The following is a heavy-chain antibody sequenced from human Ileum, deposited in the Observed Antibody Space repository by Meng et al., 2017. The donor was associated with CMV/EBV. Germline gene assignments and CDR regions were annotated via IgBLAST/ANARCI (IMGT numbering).Heavy chain of an antibody. CDR3: ARDGRIAKVRGVLDY. Sequence: GESLKISCAASGFNFRSYEMIWVRQAPGKGLEWISYISSSGSITYYADSVRGRFTISRDNAENSLNLQMNGLGAEDTAVYYCARDGRIAKVRGVLDYWGQGALVTVSS. D-gene: IGHD3-10*01. V-gene: IGHV3-48*03. CDR1: GFNFRSYE. J-gene: IGHJ4*02. CDR2: ISSSGSIT.